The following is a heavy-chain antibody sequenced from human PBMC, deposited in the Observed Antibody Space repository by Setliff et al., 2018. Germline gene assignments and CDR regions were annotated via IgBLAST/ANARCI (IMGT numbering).Heavy chain of an antibody. Sequence: GGSLRLSCVASGFTFSNYGMHWVRQAPGKGLEWVALIWNDGSSKFYGDSVKGRFTISRDNSENTLYLQMNSLRAGDTAVYYCARATLTTFGVVTPFDYWGQGTLVTVSS. D-gene: IGHD3-3*01. J-gene: IGHJ4*02. CDR3: ARATLTTFGVVTPFDY. CDR2: IWNDGSSK. CDR1: GFTFSNYG. V-gene: IGHV3-33*01.